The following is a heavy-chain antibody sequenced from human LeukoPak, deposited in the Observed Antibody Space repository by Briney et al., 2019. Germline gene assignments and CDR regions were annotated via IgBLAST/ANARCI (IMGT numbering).Heavy chain of an antibody. J-gene: IGHJ6*02. Sequence: ASVKVSCKASGYTFTGYYMHWVRQAPGQGLEWMGWISAYNGNTNYAQKLQGRVTMTTDTSTSTAYMELRSLRSDDTAVYYCARDPGSSSWSEYYYYYYGMDVWGQGTTVTVSS. CDR2: ISAYNGNT. D-gene: IGHD6-13*01. CDR1: GYTFTGYY. V-gene: IGHV1-18*04. CDR3: ARDPGSSSWSEYYYYYYGMDV.